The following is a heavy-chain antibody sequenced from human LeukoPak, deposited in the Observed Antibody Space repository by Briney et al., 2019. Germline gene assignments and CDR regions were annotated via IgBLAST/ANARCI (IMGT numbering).Heavy chain of an antibody. V-gene: IGHV1-18*01. D-gene: IGHD3-22*01. J-gene: IGHJ4*02. Sequence: ASVKVSCKASGYTFTSYGISWVRQAPGQGLEWMGWISAYNGNTNYAQKLQGRVTMTTDTSTSTAYMELRSLRSDDTAVYYCATNRGAYYYDSSGTFDYWGQGTLVTVSS. CDR2: ISAYNGNT. CDR3: ATNRGAYYYDSSGTFDY. CDR1: GYTFTSYG.